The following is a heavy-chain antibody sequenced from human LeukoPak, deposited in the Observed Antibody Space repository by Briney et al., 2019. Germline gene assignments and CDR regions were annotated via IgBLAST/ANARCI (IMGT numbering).Heavy chain of an antibody. D-gene: IGHD1/OR15-1a*01. CDR2: ISYDGSNK. V-gene: IGHV3-30-3*01. Sequence: GGSLRLSCAASEFTFSSYAMHWVRQAPGKGLEWVAVISYDGSNKYYADSVKGRFTISRDNSKNTLYLQMNSLRAEDTAVYYCARDGITYYYGMDVWGQGTTVTVSS. CDR3: ARDGITYYYGMDV. J-gene: IGHJ6*02. CDR1: EFTFSSYA.